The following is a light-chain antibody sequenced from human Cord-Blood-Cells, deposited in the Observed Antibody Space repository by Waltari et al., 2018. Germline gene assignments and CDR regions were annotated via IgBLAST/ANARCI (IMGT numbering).Light chain of an antibody. CDR3: QQSYRTRFT. Sequence: DIQMTQSPSSLSVSVGDRVTITCRASQRISSYLNWYQQEPGKAPKLLIYAASSLQSEVASRLSGIGSWTDLTLTISSVQPEDVAAYYCQQSYRTRFTVGPGTKVDIK. J-gene: IGKJ3*01. CDR2: AAS. CDR1: QRISSY. V-gene: IGKV1-39*01.